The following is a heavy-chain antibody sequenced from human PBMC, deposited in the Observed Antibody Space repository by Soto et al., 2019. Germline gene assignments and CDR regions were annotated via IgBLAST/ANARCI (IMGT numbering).Heavy chain of an antibody. Sequence: GSLRLSCAASGFTFSSYAMSWVRQAPGKGLEWVSAISGSGGSTYYADSVKGRFTISRDNSKNTLYLQMNSLRAEDTAVYYCAKDQGQQLVHDYWGQGTLVTVSS. CDR3: AKDQGQQLVHDY. V-gene: IGHV3-23*01. D-gene: IGHD6-13*01. CDR2: ISGSGGST. J-gene: IGHJ4*02. CDR1: GFTFSSYA.